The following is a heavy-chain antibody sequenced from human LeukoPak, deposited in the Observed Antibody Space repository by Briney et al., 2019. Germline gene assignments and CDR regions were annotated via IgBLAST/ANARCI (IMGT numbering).Heavy chain of an antibody. Sequence: KPSETLSLTCTVSGGSISRYYWSWIRQPPGKGLEWIGYIYYSGSTNYNPSLKSRVTISVDTSKNQFSLKLSSVTAADTAVYYCARDPGPYYYGSGSPYYFDYWGQGTLVTVSS. J-gene: IGHJ4*02. CDR1: GGSISRYY. CDR3: ARDPGPYYYGSGSPYYFDY. V-gene: IGHV4-59*01. CDR2: IYYSGST. D-gene: IGHD3-10*01.